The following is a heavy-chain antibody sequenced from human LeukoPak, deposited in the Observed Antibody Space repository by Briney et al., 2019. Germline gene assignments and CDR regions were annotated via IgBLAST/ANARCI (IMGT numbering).Heavy chain of an antibody. CDR1: GFTFSSYW. V-gene: IGHV3-7*03. CDR2: INHNGNVN. CDR3: AKARTTSVRGGFVLDN. D-gene: IGHD1-14*01. J-gene: IGHJ4*02. Sequence: GGSLRLSCAASGFTFSSYWMNWARRAPGKGLEWVASINHNGNVNYYVDSVKGRFTISRDNAESSLYLQMNSLRADDTAMYYCAKARTTSVRGGFVLDNWGQGTLVTVSS.